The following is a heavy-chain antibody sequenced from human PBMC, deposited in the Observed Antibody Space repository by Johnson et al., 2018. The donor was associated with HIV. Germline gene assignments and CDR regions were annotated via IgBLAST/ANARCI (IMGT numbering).Heavy chain of an antibody. CDR2: IKQDGSEK. Sequence: MQLVESGGGLVQHGESLRLSCAASGFTFSSYWMSWVRQAPGKGLEWVATIKQDGSEKYYVDSVKGRFPISRDNAKNSLYLQMNGLRAEDTAVYYCARVNGITAIRAEWDAFDVWGQGTMVTVSS. V-gene: IGHV3-7*01. CDR1: GFTFSSYW. D-gene: IGHD6-13*01. CDR3: ARVNGITAIRAEWDAFDV. J-gene: IGHJ3*01.